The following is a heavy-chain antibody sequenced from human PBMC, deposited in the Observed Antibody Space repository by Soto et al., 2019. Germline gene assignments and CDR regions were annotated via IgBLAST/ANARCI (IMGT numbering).Heavy chain of an antibody. CDR2: ISPYDGSK. V-gene: IGHV1-46*01. Sequence: QVQLVQSGAEVKKPGASVKVSCKASGFTFTNYFFHWVRQAPRQGLEWVGIISPYDGSKNYQLSLQGRITMTSDTSTSTVYMELRSLRSEDTAVYFCARGDGRGSTGFYYYYGMDVWGHGTMITVSS. J-gene: IGHJ6*02. D-gene: IGHD1-26*01. CDR3: ARGDGRGSTGFYYYYGMDV. CDR1: GFTFTNYF.